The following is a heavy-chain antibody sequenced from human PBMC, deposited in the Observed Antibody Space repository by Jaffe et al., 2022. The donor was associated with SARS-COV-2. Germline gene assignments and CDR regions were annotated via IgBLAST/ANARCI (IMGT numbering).Heavy chain of an antibody. CDR2: ISGNGEST. CDR3: ARDSYCTRTSCFERWFDP. V-gene: IGHV3-23*01. J-gene: IGHJ5*02. CDR1: GFIFSSYA. Sequence: EVQLLESGGGLVQPGGSLRLSCAASGFIFSSYAMTWVRQAPGRGLQWVSTISGNGESTYHADSMRGRFTISRDNSKNTLYLQMNSLTAEDTAVYFCARDSYCTRTSCFERWFDPWGQGTLVTVSS. D-gene: IGHD2-2*01.